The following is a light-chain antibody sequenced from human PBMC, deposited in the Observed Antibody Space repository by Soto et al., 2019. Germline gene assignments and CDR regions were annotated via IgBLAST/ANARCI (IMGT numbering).Light chain of an antibody. CDR2: SAS. CDR1: HSVSSS. Sequence: EIVMTQSPATLSLSPGERTTLSCWASHSVSSSLAWYQHKPGQAPRLLIYSASIRATGIPARFSGSGSATNFTLTISSLQSEDFAIYYCHQYNNWPRTFGQGTKVEIK. CDR3: HQYNNWPRT. V-gene: IGKV3-15*01. J-gene: IGKJ1*01.